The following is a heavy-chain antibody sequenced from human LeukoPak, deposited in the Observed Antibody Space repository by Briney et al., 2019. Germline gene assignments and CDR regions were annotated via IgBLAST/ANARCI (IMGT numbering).Heavy chain of an antibody. CDR2: IKQDGSEK. V-gene: IGHV3-7*01. CDR3: ARSGYDFWSGYPLSCYYYMDV. D-gene: IGHD3-3*01. Sequence: GGSLRLSCAASGFTFSSYWMSWVRQAPGKGLEWVANIKQDGSEKYYVDSVKGRFTISRDNAKNSLYLQMNSLRAEDTAVYYCARSGYDFWSGYPLSCYYYMDVWGKGTTVTVSS. CDR1: GFTFSSYW. J-gene: IGHJ6*03.